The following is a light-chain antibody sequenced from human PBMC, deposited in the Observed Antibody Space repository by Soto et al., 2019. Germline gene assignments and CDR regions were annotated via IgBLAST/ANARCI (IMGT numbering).Light chain of an antibody. CDR1: SSNIGAGYH. CDR3: KSYASSLSSYV. V-gene: IGLV1-40*01. J-gene: IGLJ1*01. CDR2: GNS. Sequence: QSVLTQPPSVSGAPGHRVTISCTGSSSNIGAGYHIHWYQQLPGTATKHLIYGNSNRPSGVPDRFSVSKSGTSASLAITGLQAEDEADYYCKSYASSLSSYVFGTGTKLTVL.